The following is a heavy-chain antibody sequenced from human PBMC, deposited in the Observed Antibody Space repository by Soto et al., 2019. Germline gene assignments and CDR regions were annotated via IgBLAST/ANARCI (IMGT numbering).Heavy chain of an antibody. CDR2: LYAAGNT. V-gene: IGHV3-53*02. J-gene: IGHJ4*02. CDR3: ARGGYYLDY. CDR1: GFTVSSNF. Sequence: EVQLVETGGGLIQPGGSLRLSCAASGFTVSSNFMSWVRPAPGKGLEWVSILYAAGNTYYADSVKDRFTISRDNSTNTVYLQMESVRAEETAVYDCARGGYYLDYWGQGILVPVSS. D-gene: IGHD6-19*01.